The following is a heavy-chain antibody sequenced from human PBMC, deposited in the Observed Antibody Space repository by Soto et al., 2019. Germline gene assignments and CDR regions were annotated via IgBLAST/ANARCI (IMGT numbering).Heavy chain of an antibody. CDR3: ATSVYCSTTTCYYYYGMDV. CDR1: GGTFRSYS. J-gene: IGHJ6*02. CDR2: LIPIFGTA. Sequence: QVQLVQSGAEVKKPGSSVKVSCKASGGTFRSYSINWVRQAPGQGLEWMGGLIPIFGTATYAQKFQGRVTITADDSASTAYMELSSLTSEDTALYYCATSVYCSTTTCYYYYGMDVWGQGTTVTVSS. V-gene: IGHV1-69*01. D-gene: IGHD2-2*01.